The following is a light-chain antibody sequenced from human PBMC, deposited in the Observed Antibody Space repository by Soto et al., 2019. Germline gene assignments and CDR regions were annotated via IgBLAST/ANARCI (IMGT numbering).Light chain of an antibody. CDR2: DVS. CDR1: ISDVGGYNY. CDR3: SSYTSSSTYV. J-gene: IGLJ1*01. Sequence: QSSLTQPASVSGSPGQSITISCTGTISDVGGYNYVSWYQQHPGKAPKLMIFDVSNRPSGVSNRFSGSKSGYTASLTISGLQAEDEADYNCSSYTSSSTYVFGTGTKLTVL. V-gene: IGLV2-14*03.